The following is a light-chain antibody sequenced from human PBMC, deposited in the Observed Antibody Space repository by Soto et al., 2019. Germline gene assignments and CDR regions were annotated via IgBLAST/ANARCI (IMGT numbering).Light chain of an antibody. Sequence: DIVMTQSPLSLPVTPGEPASISCRSSQSLLHSNGYNYLDWYLQKPGQSPQLLIYLGSNRASGVPDRFSGSGSGTDFTLKISRVEAEDVGVYYCMQALKTSSPFGQGTKLEIK. CDR3: MQALKTSSP. CDR2: LGS. CDR1: QSLLHSNGYNY. V-gene: IGKV2-28*01. J-gene: IGKJ2*01.